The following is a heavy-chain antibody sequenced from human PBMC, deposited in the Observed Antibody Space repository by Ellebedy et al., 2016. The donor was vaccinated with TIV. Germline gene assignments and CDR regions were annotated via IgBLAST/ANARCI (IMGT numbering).Heavy chain of an antibody. V-gene: IGHV3-33*01. Sequence: PGGSLRLSCAAPGFIFSSYGMHWVRQAPGKGLEWVAVIWHDGSNKYYADSVKGRFTISRNNSKNTLYLQMNSLIAEDTGIYDCAREAVTRNYYYGMDVWGQGTTVTVFS. D-gene: IGHD4-17*01. CDR2: IWHDGSNK. J-gene: IGHJ6*02. CDR1: GFIFSSYG. CDR3: AREAVTRNYYYGMDV.